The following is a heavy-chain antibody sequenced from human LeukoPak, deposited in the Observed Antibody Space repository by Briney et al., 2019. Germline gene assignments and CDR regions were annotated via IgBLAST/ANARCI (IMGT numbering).Heavy chain of an antibody. V-gene: IGHV1-69*13. J-gene: IGHJ4*02. Sequence: SVKVSCKASGGTFSSYAISWVRQAPGQGLEWMGGIIPIFGTANYAQKFQGRVTITADESTSTAYMELSSLRSEDTAVYYCARSSQVVVAAPFDYWGQGILVTVSS. CDR1: GGTFSSYA. D-gene: IGHD2-15*01. CDR2: IIPIFGTA. CDR3: ARSSQVVVAAPFDY.